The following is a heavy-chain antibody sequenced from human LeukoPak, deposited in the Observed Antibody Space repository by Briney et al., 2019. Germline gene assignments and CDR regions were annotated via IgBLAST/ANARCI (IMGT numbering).Heavy chain of an antibody. CDR3: ARGATYYDFWSGQKVSDY. Sequence: SGGSLRLSCAASGFTFSTYWMSWVRQAPGKGLEWVANIKHDGSEKYYVDSVKGRFTISRDNTKNSLYLQMNSLRAEDTAMYYCARGATYYDFWSGQKVSDYWGQGTLVTVSS. CDR2: IKHDGSEK. CDR1: GFTFSTYW. J-gene: IGHJ4*02. V-gene: IGHV3-7*01. D-gene: IGHD3-3*01.